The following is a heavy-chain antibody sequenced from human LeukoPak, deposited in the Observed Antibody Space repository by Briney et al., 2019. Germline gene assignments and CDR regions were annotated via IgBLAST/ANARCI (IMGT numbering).Heavy chain of an antibody. J-gene: IGHJ4*02. D-gene: IGHD3-16*02. V-gene: IGHV4-59*12. CDR3: ARVGVYDYVWGSYRPFDY. CDR2: IYYSGST. Sequence: SETLSLTCTVSGDSISSYYWTGIRQSPGKGLEWIGDIYYSGSTNYNPSLKSRVTISVDTSKSQFSLKLSSVTAADTAVYYCARVGVYDYVWGSYRPFDYWGQGTLDTVSS. CDR1: GDSISSYY.